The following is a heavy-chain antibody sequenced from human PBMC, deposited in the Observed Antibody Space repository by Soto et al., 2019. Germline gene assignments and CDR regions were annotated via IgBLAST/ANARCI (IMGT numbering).Heavy chain of an antibody. J-gene: IGHJ6*02. CDR2: IIHRSATS. CDR3: AREGLVLVPSTVNSDYSYYAMDA. Sequence: QVQLVQSGAEVTKPGSSVKVSCKASGDTFSTYTITWMRQAPGQGLEWLGGIIHRSATSNYAHKCQRRVTITAEESTNTAYTEQSSLTAEYTAIYYCAREGLVLVPSTVNSDYSYYAMDAWGQGTTVTVSS. V-gene: IGHV1-69*12. D-gene: IGHD2-2*01. CDR1: GDTFSTYT.